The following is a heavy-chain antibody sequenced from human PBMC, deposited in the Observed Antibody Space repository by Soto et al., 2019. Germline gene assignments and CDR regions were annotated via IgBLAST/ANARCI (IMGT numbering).Heavy chain of an antibody. Sequence: QVTLKESGPVLVKPTETLTLTCTVSGFSLSNARMGVSWIRKPPGKALEWLAHIFSNAEKSYSTSMKSRLTITKDTSKSQVVLTMTNMDPVDTATYYCARIRTEMAREFDYWGQGTLVTVSS. D-gene: IGHD5-12*01. CDR1: GFSLSNARMG. J-gene: IGHJ4*02. CDR2: IFSNAEK. V-gene: IGHV2-26*01. CDR3: ARIRTEMAREFDY.